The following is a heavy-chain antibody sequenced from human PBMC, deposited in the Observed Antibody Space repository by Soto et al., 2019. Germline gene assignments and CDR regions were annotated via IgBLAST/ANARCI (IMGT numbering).Heavy chain of an antibody. V-gene: IGHV4-39*01. D-gene: IGHD3-22*01. Sequence: QLQLQESGPGLVKPSETLSLTCTVSGGSISSSSYYWGWIRQPPGKGLEWIGSIYYSGSTYYNPSLKSRFTISVDTSKNQFSLKLRSVTAADTAVYYCARTITMIVLDAFDIWCQGTMVTVSS. CDR1: GGSISSSSYY. J-gene: IGHJ3*02. CDR2: IYYSGST. CDR3: ARTITMIVLDAFDI.